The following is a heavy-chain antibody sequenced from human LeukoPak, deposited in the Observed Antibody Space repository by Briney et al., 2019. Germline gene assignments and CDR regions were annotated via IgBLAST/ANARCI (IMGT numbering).Heavy chain of an antibody. CDR3: ARGPTIAAATFDY. D-gene: IGHD6-13*01. V-gene: IGHV4-4*02. J-gene: IGHJ4*02. Sequence: SETLSLTCAVSGGSISSSNRWSWVRQPPGKGLEWIGEIYHSGSTNYNPSLKSRVTISVDKSKNQFSLKLSSVTAADTAVYYCARGPTIAAATFDYWGQGTLVTVSS. CDR2: IYHSGST. CDR1: GGSISSSNR.